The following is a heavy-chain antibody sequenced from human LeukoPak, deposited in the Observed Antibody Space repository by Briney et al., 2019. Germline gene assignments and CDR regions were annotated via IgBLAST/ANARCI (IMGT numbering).Heavy chain of an antibody. D-gene: IGHD3-16*02. CDR2: IYHSGST. CDR3: ARGYTTHFDY. V-gene: IGHV4-38-2*02. CDR1: GYSISSGYY. J-gene: IGHJ4*02. Sequence: SETLSLTCTVSGYSISSGYYWGWIRQPPGKGLEWIGSIYHSGSTYYNPSLKSRVTISVDTSKNQFSLKLSSVTAADTAVYYCARGYTTHFDYWGQGTLVTVSS.